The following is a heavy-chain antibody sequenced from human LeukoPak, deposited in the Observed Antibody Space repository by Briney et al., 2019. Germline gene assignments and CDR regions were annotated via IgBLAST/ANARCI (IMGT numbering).Heavy chain of an antibody. D-gene: IGHD6-19*01. J-gene: IGHJ4*02. V-gene: IGHV3-23*01. Sequence: PGGSLRLSCAASGFPFSRTSMTWVRQAPGKGLEWVSTISPSGGSTFYADSVKGRFTLSRDNSKNTLFLQMNILRAADMALYYCSAQPEEVAGGMNSWGQGALVTVSS. CDR3: SAQPEEVAGGMNS. CDR1: GFPFSRTS. CDR2: ISPSGGST.